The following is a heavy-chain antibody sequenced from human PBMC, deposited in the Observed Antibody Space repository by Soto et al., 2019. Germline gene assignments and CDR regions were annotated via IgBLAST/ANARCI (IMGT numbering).Heavy chain of an antibody. CDR3: ARGAADFWSGLYFDY. CDR1: GGTINSGDYF. J-gene: IGHJ4*02. Sequence: SETLSLTCSVSGGTINSGDYFWSWIRQPPGKGLEWIGSIFYTGSTYYNPSLKSRVTISVDRSKNQFSLRLSSVTAADTAVYYCARGAADFWSGLYFDYWGQGTLVTVSS. V-gene: IGHV4-30-4*01. CDR2: IFYTGST. D-gene: IGHD3-3*01.